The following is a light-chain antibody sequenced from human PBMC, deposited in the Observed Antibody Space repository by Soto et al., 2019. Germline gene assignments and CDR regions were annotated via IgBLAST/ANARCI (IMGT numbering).Light chain of an antibody. CDR1: QTISSW. CDR3: QQLNSYPFT. J-gene: IGKJ3*01. V-gene: IGKV1-9*01. CDR2: AAS. Sequence: DIQMTQSPSTLSGSVGDRVTITCRASQTISSWLAWYQQKPGKAPKLLIYAASTLQSGVPSRFSGSGSGTEFTLTISSLQHEDFETYYCQQLNSYPFTLGPGTKVDIK.